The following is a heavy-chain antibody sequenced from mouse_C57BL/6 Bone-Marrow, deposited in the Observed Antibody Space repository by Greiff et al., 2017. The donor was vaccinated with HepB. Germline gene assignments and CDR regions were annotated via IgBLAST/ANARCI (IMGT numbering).Heavy chain of an antibody. D-gene: IGHD1-1*01. CDR2: INPYNGGT. V-gene: IGHV1-19*01. Sequence: EVQVVESGPVLVKPGASVKMSCKASGYTFTDYYMNWVKQSHGKSLEWIGVINPYNGGTSYNQKFKGKATLTVDKSSSTAYMELNSLTSEDSAVYYCARDRPYYYGSRGGYWGQGTTLTVSS. CDR3: ARDRPYYYGSRGGY. J-gene: IGHJ2*01. CDR1: GYTFTDYY.